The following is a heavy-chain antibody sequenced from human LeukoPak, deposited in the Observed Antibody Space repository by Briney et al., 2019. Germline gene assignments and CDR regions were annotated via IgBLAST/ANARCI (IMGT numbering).Heavy chain of an antibody. V-gene: IGHV4-39*01. Sequence: GSLRLSCAASGFTFSNYWIHWIRQPPGKGLEWIGSIYYSGSTYYNPSLKSRVTISVDTSKNQFSLKLSSVTAADTAVYYCARREGTKWGPEYNWFDPWGQGTLVTVSS. D-gene: IGHD2-2*01. CDR1: GFTFSNYWI. J-gene: IGHJ5*02. CDR3: ARREGTKWGPEYNWFDP. CDR2: IYYSGST.